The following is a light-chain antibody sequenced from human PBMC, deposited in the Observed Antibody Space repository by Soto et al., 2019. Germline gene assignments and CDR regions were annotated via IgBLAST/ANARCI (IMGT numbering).Light chain of an antibody. J-gene: IGKJ1*01. CDR2: KAS. CDR3: QQYNSYSPT. Sequence: DIQMTQSPSTLSASVGDRVTITCRASQSISIWLAWYQQKPGKAPKLLIYKASSLKSGVPLRFSGSGSGTEFTLTISSLQPDDFATYYCQQYNSYSPTFGQGTKVDIK. CDR1: QSISIW. V-gene: IGKV1-5*03.